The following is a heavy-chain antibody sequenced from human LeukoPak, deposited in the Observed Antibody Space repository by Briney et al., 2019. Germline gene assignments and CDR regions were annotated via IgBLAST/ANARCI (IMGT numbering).Heavy chain of an antibody. D-gene: IGHD5-12*01. Sequence: SETLSLTCTVSGGSISSYYWSWIRQPPGKGLEWIGYIYYSGSTNYNPSLKGRVTISVDTSKNQFSLKLSSVTAADTAVYYCAAVATTTYYWGQGTLVTVSS. J-gene: IGHJ4*02. V-gene: IGHV4-59*01. CDR3: AAVATTTYY. CDR1: GGSISSYY. CDR2: IYYSGST.